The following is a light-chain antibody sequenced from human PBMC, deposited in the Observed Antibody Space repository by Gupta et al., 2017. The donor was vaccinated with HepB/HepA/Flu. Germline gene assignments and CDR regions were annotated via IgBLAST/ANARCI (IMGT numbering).Light chain of an antibody. CDR1: QSISRS. CDR3: QQHRNWPPWT. Sequence: EIVMTQSPATLSGSPGERATLSCRASQSISRSLAWYQQKPGEPPRLLIYGASTRDTGIPARFSGSGYGKEFTLTISSRQSEDLARYYCQQHRNWPPWTFGQGTKVEIK. J-gene: IGKJ1*01. V-gene: IGKV3-15*01. CDR2: GAS.